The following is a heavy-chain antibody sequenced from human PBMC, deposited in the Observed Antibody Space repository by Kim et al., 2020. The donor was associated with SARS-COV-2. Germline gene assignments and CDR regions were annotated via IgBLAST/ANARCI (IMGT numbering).Heavy chain of an antibody. CDR2: IYYSGST. V-gene: IGHV4-39*07. Sequence: SETLSLTCTVSGGSISSSSYYWGWIRQPPGKGLEWIGSIYYSGSTYYNPSLKSRVTISVDTSKNQFSLKLSSVTAADTAVYYCASRESSWYEFDYWGQGTLVTVSS. CDR1: GGSISSSSYY. CDR3: ASRESSWYEFDY. J-gene: IGHJ4*02. D-gene: IGHD6-13*01.